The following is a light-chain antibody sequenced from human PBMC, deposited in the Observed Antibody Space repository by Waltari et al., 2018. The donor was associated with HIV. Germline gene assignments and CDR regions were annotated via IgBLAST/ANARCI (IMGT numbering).Light chain of an antibody. CDR1: RKNIGTYV. J-gene: IGLJ2*01. CDR2: GN. CDR3: STWDSSLSGVV. Sequence: SPLTQEASVSGTVGQKVTLSCIGQRKNIGTYVVAWYPQISPGAPKTVIFGNSLTAEIPDRVSGSNSGTTASLTISVLQPDDECDYYCSTWDSSLSGVVFGGGTKLTVL. V-gene: IGLV1-36*01.